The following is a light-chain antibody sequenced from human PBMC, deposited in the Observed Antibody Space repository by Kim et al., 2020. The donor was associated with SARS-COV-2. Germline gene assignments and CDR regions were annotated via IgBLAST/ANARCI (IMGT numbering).Light chain of an antibody. CDR2: GIS. CDR3: QEYGTTPRT. V-gene: IGKV3-20*01. CDR1: QSLNSIY. J-gene: IGKJ2*01. Sequence: EIVLTQSPGTLSLSPGDGATLSCRASQSLNSIYLAWYQQKPGQAPRLLIYGISRRATGIPDRFSGSGSGTDFTLTISRLELEDFGMYYCQEYGTTPRTFGQGTKLEI.